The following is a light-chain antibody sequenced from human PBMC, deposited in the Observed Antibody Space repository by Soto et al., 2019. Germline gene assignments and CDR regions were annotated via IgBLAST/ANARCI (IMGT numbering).Light chain of an antibody. CDR2: KAS. CDR3: QQYYTDSYT. J-gene: IGKJ2*01. CDR1: QSISSW. Sequence: DIKMTQSPSTLSASVGDRVTITCRASQSISSWLAWYQQKPGKAPKLLIYKASSLESGVPSRFSGSGSGTEFTLTLSSLQPDDSATYYCQQYYTDSYTFGQGTNLEIK. V-gene: IGKV1-5*03.